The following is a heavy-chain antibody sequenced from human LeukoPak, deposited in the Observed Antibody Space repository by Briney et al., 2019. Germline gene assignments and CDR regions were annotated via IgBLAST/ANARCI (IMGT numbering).Heavy chain of an antibody. Sequence: VASVKVSCKASGYTFTSYDINWVRQATGQGLEWMGWMNPNSGNTGYAQKFQGRVTMTRNTSISTAYMELSSLRSEDTAVYYCARARLRWRFVRGKQGLDAFDIWGQGTMVTVSS. J-gene: IGHJ3*02. CDR1: GYTFTSYD. CDR3: ARARLRWRFVRGKQGLDAFDI. V-gene: IGHV1-8*02. D-gene: IGHD4-23*01. CDR2: MNPNSGNT.